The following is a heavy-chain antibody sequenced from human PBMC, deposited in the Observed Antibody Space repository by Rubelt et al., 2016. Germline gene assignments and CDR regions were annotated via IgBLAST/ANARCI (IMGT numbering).Heavy chain of an antibody. Sequence: GGSISSYYWSWIRQPPGKGLEWIGYSSYSGSTNYSPSLRSRVTMSVDTSQNQVSLRLTSVTAADTAVYYCAGRTAASGTFYHWGQGTLVTVSS. CDR2: SSYSGST. D-gene: IGHD1/OR15-1a*01. CDR3: AGRTAASGTFYH. V-gene: IGHV4-59*08. CDR1: GGSISSYY. J-gene: IGHJ4*02.